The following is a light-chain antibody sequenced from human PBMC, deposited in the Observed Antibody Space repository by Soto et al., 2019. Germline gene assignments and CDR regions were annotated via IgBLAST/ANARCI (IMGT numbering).Light chain of an antibody. J-gene: IGKJ2*01. CDR2: KAS. CDR1: QSTSGW. Sequence: DIQMTQSPSTLSASVGDRVSITCRASQSTSGWLAWYQQKPGKAPKLLIYKASTLANGIPSRFSGSGSGTDFTLTISSLQPDDFATYFCQQYNSYPITFGQGTKLEIK. V-gene: IGKV1-5*03. CDR3: QQYNSYPIT.